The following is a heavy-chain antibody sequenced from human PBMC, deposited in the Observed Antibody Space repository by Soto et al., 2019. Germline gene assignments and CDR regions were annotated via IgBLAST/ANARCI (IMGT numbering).Heavy chain of an antibody. CDR3: TTTTEDIVVVPAADY. J-gene: IGHJ4*02. CDR2: IKSKTDGGTT. Sequence: PGGSLRISCAASGFTFSNAWMSWVRQAPGKGLEWVGRIKSKTDGGTTDYAAPVKGRFTISRDDSKNTLYLQMNSLKTEDTAVYYCTTTTEDIVVVPAADYWGQGTLVTVSS. V-gene: IGHV3-15*01. CDR1: GFTFSNAW. D-gene: IGHD2-2*01.